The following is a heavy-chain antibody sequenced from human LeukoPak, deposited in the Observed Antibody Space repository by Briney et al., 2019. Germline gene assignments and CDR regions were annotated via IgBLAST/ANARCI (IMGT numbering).Heavy chain of an antibody. V-gene: IGHV1-2*02. CDR2: INPNSGGT. J-gene: IGHJ4*02. D-gene: IGHD6-19*01. Sequence: ASVTVSYKASGYTFTGYYMHWVRQAPGQGLEWMGWINPNSGGTHYSQEFQGRFTMTRDTSISTVYMELSGLRSGDTAVYYCASVYSSGWNFHYWGQGTLVTVSS. CDR3: ASVYSSGWNFHY. CDR1: GYTFTGYY.